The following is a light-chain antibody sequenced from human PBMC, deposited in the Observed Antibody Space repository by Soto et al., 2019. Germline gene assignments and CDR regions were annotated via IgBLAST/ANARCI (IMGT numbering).Light chain of an antibody. V-gene: IGLV1-40*01. CDR1: SSNIGTGYD. CDR2: ANT. Sequence: QSVLTQPPSVSGAPGQRVTISCTGSSSNIGTGYDVHWYRQLPGTAPKLLIYANTNRPSGVPGRFSGSKSGTSASLAITGLQAEDEADYYCQSYDSSLSGYVFGTGTKLTVL. J-gene: IGLJ1*01. CDR3: QSYDSSLSGYV.